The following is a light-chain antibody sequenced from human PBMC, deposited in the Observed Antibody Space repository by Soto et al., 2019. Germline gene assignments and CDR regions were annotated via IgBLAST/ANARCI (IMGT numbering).Light chain of an antibody. CDR3: SSYTSSSTLEV. J-gene: IGLJ2*01. CDR1: SSDVGGYNY. V-gene: IGLV2-14*01. CDR2: DVS. Sequence: QSVLTQPASVSGSPGQSITISCTGTSSDVGGYNYVSWYQQHPGKAPKLMIYDVSNRPSGVSNRFSGSKTGNTASLTSSGRQAEDEADYYCSSYTSSSTLEVFGGGTKVTVL.